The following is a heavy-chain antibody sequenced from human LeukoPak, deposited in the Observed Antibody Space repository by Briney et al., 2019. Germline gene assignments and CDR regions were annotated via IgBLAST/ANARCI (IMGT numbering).Heavy chain of an antibody. D-gene: IGHD3-10*02. J-gene: IGHJ6*04. Sequence: PGGSLRLSCAASGFTFTNYAMNWVRQAPGKGLEWVSSISGASDDIYYADSVKGRFTISRDNAKNSLYLQMNSLRAEDTAVYYCAELGITMIGGVWGKGTTVTISS. CDR1: GFTFTNYA. CDR2: ISGASDDI. CDR3: AELGITMIGGV. V-gene: IGHV3-21*01.